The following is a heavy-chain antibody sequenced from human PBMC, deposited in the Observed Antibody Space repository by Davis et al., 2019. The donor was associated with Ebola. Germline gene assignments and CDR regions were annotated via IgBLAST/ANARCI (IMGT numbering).Heavy chain of an antibody. J-gene: IGHJ4*02. CDR2: ISGSGGST. V-gene: IGHV3-23*01. D-gene: IGHD3-10*01. CDR1: GFTFSSYT. Sequence: PGGSLRLSCAASGFTFSSYTMNWVRQAPGKGLEWVSAISGSGGSTFYADSVKGRFTISRDNAKNTLYLQMNSLRAEDTAVYYCARVSWFGELLFTYPDYWGQGTLVTVSS. CDR3: ARVSWFGELLFTYPDY.